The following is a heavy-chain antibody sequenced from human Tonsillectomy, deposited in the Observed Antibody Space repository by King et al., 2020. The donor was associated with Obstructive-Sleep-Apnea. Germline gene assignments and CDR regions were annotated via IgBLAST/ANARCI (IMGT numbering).Heavy chain of an antibody. CDR2: IYWDDAK. V-gene: IGHV2-5*02. J-gene: IGHJ4*02. CDR3: GHRRKRYYYDT. D-gene: IGHD3-22*01. CDR1: GFSLSTTAMG. Sequence: FTLKESGPTLVKPTQTLTLTCTFSGFSLSTTAMGVGWIRQPPGKALEWLALIYWDDAKHYNPSLKSSLTITKDTPRNQVVLTMTNMDPVDTGTYYCGHRRKRYYYDTWGQGTLVTVSS.